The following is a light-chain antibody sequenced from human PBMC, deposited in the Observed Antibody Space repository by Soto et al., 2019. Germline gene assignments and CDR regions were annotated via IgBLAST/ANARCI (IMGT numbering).Light chain of an antibody. V-gene: IGKV3-20*01. Sequence: EIVLTQSPGTQSLSPGERATLSCRASQSVSNNYLAWYQQKPGQAPRLLIYGASNRATGIPDRFSGSGSGTDFTLTISRLEPEDFAGYYCQQFGSSGTFGQGTKLDI. CDR2: GAS. J-gene: IGKJ1*01. CDR1: QSVSNNY. CDR3: QQFGSSGT.